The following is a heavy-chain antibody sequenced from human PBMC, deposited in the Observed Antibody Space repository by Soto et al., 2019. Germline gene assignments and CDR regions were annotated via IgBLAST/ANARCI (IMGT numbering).Heavy chain of an antibody. CDR2: LHGSGST. CDR1: GFTVSTNY. Sequence: GGSLRLSCVASGFTVSTNYLSWVRQVPGKGLEWVSVLHGSGSTSYADSVKGRFTISRDNARNTFYLQMNSLRVEDTAVYYWARKPPAAIQGWAYGMDVWGQGTTVTVSS. CDR3: ARKPPAAIQGWAYGMDV. D-gene: IGHD2-2*01. J-gene: IGHJ6*02. V-gene: IGHV3-53*01.